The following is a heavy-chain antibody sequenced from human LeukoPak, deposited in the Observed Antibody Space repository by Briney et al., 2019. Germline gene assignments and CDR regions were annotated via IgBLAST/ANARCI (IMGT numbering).Heavy chain of an antibody. CDR3: ARADHIVVVPAAIRDYYYYGMDV. J-gene: IGHJ6*02. Sequence: VKVSCKASGGTFSSYAISWVRQAPGQGLEWMGGIIPIFGTANYAQKFQGRVTITADESTSTAYMELSSLRSEDTAVYYCARADHIVVVPAAIRDYYYYGMDVWGQGTTVTVSS. CDR1: GGTFSSYA. D-gene: IGHD2-2*02. CDR2: IIPIFGTA. V-gene: IGHV1-69*13.